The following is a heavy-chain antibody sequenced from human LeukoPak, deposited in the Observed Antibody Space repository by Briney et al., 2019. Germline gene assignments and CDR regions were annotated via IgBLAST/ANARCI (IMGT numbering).Heavy chain of an antibody. V-gene: IGHV1-2*02. Sequence: ASVKVSCKASGYTFTGYYMHWVRQAPGQGLEWMGWINPNSGGTNYAQKFQGRVTLTRDTSITTAYMDLSSLRSDDTALYYCARVSKGYCGGYCYSDYWGQGTLVTVSS. J-gene: IGHJ4*02. CDR2: INPNSGGT. CDR3: ARVSKGYCGGYCYSDY. CDR1: GYTFTGYY. D-gene: IGHD2-21*02.